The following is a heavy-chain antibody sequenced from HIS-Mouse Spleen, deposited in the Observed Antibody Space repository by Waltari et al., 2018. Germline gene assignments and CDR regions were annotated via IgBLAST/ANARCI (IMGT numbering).Heavy chain of an antibody. CDR3: ARGHDYSNYFDY. J-gene: IGHJ4*02. CDR2: MNPNRGNT. Sequence: QVQLVQSGAEVKKPGASVKVSCKASGYTFTSYDINWVRQATGQGLEWMGWMNPNRGNTGDAQKFQGRVTMTRNTSISTAYMELSSLRSEDTAVYYCARGHDYSNYFDYWCQGTLVTVSS. CDR1: GYTFTSYD. D-gene: IGHD4-4*01. V-gene: IGHV1-8*01.